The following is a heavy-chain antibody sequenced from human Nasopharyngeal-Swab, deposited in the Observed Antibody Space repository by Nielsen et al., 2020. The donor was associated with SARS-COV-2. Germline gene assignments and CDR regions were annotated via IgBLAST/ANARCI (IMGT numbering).Heavy chain of an antibody. CDR2: IYTSGST. CDR1: GGPISSYY. Sequence: SETLSLTCNVSGGPISSYYWSWIRQPAGKGLEWIVRIYTSGSTNYNPSLKSRVTMSVDTSKNQFSLKLSSVTAADTAVYYCARDSSSWYPNAPFDYWVQGTLVTVSS. D-gene: IGHD6-13*01. CDR3: ARDSSSWYPNAPFDY. V-gene: IGHV4-4*07. J-gene: IGHJ4*02.